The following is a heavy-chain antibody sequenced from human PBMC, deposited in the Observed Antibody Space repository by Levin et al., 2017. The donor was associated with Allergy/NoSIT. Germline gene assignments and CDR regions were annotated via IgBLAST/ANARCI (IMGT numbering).Heavy chain of an antibody. J-gene: IGHJ3*02. Sequence: GESLKISCAASGFTFSSYSMNWVRQAPGKGLEWVSSISSSSSYIYYADSVKGRFTISRDNAKNSLYLQMNSLRAEDTAVYYCARPYYDRYAFDIWGQGTMVTVSS. CDR3: ARPYYDRYAFDI. D-gene: IGHD3-22*01. CDR1: GFTFSSYS. CDR2: ISSSSSYI. V-gene: IGHV3-21*01.